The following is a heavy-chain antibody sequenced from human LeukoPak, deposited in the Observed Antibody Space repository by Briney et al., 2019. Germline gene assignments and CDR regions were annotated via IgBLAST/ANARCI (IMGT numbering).Heavy chain of an antibody. D-gene: IGHD6-19*01. V-gene: IGHV4-59*08. CDR3: ARSKVAGTGVWFDP. J-gene: IGHJ5*02. CDR1: GGSISSYY. CDR2: IYYSGST. Sequence: SETLSLTCTVSGGSISSYYWSWIRQPPGKGLEWIGYIYYSGSTNYNPSLKSRVTISVDTSKNQFSLKLGSVTAADTAVYYCARSKVAGTGVWFDPWGQGTLVTVSS.